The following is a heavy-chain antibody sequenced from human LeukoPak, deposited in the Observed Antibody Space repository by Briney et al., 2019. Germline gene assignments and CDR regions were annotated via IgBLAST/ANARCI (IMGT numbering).Heavy chain of an antibody. CDR3: ARGGGYYFDTEDY. V-gene: IGHV4-61*09. D-gene: IGHD3-22*01. CDR2: TSTSGNT. CDR1: GGSVSSGTYY. Sequence: PSQTLSLTCSVSGGSVSSGTYYWSWIRQSAGKGLEWIGHTSTSGNTNYNPSVRSRVTISLDTSKNQFSLKLTSVTAADTALYYCARGGGYYFDTEDYWGQGTLVTVSS. J-gene: IGHJ4*02.